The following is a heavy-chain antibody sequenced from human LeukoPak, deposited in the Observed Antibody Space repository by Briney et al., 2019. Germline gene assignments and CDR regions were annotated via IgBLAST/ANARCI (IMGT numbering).Heavy chain of an antibody. Sequence: TVTLSLTCTVSGDSISNFYWSWIRQPPGKGLEWIGCIYYTGSTNYNPSLKSRVTISVDTSKKQFSLQLSSVTAADTAVYYCARHKDSSSCSHFDSWGRGALVTASA. CDR3: ARHKDSSSCSHFDS. V-gene: IGHV4-59*08. CDR1: GDSISNFY. D-gene: IGHD6-13*01. CDR2: IYYTGST. J-gene: IGHJ4*02.